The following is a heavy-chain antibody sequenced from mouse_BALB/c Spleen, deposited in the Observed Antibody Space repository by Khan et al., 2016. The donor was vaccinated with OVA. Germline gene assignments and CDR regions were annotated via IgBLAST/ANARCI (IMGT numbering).Heavy chain of an antibody. J-gene: IGHJ2*01. CDR3: TIDRSYYGSSFYFDY. CDR1: GFAFSSYS. Sequence: EVQLVESGGGLVKPGGSLKLSCAASGFAFSSYSMSWVRQTPEKRLEWVATITSGGSYTYYPDSVKGRFTISRDNAKNTLYLQMSSLKSEDTAMYYCTIDRSYYGSSFYFDYWCQGITLTVSS. V-gene: IGHV5-6-4*01. CDR2: ITSGGSYT. D-gene: IGHD1-1*01.